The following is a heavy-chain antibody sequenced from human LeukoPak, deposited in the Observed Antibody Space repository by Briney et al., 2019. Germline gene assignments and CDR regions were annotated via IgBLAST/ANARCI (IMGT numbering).Heavy chain of an antibody. CDR2: ISYDGSNK. D-gene: IGHD6-19*01. CDR1: GFTFSSYA. Sequence: GGSLRLSCAASGFTFSSYAMHWVRQAPGKGLEWVAVISYDGSNKYYAGSVKGRFTISRDNSKNTLYLQMNSLRAEDTAVYYCARSWYGIAVADTPGYWGQGTLVTVSS. CDR3: ARSWYGIAVADTPGY. J-gene: IGHJ4*02. V-gene: IGHV3-30-3*01.